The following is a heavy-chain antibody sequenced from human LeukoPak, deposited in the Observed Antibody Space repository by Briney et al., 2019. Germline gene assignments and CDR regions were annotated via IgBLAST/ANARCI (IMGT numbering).Heavy chain of an antibody. V-gene: IGHV3-30-3*01. J-gene: IGHJ6*04. D-gene: IGHD3-10*01. Sequence: GGSLRLSCAASGFTFSSYAMHWVRQAPGKGLEWVAVISYDGSNKYYADSVKGRFTISRDNANNTLYLQMNSLRAEDTAVYYCARKLRGVSGMDVWGKGTTVTVSS. CDR3: ARKLRGVSGMDV. CDR1: GFTFSSYA. CDR2: ISYDGSNK.